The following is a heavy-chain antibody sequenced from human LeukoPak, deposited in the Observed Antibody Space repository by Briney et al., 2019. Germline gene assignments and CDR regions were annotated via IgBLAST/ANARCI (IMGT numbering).Heavy chain of an antibody. CDR2: INSDGSST. CDR1: GFTFSRYW. Sequence: GGSLRLSRAASGFTFSRYWMHWVRQAPGKGLVWVSRINSDGSSTSYADSVKGRFTISRDNAQNTLYLQMNSLRAEDTAVYYCARDQGLYYYDSSAFDYWGQGTLVTVSS. CDR3: ARDQGLYYYDSSAFDY. V-gene: IGHV3-74*01. J-gene: IGHJ4*02. D-gene: IGHD3-22*01.